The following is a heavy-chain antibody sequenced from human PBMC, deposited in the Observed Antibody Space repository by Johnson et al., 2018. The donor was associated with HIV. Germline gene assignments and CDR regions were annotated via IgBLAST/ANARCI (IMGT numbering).Heavy chain of an antibody. V-gene: IGHV3-20*04. CDR2: LNWNGGII. CDR1: GFNLDDYG. CDR3: ARDSGVPGNDAFDI. J-gene: IGHJ3*02. Sequence: MMLVESGGRVVRPGGSLRLSCAASGFNLDDYGMTWVRQAPGKGLQWVSRLNWNGGIIGYAESVEGRFTISRDNAKNSLYLQMNSLRSEDTAVYYCARDSGVPGNDAFDIWGQGTMVTVSS. D-gene: IGHD3-10*01.